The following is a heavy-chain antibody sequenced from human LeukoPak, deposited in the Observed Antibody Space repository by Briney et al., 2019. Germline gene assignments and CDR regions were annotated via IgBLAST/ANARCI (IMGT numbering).Heavy chain of an antibody. CDR3: ARASPENDFFDY. CDR1: GGSFSGYY. Sequence: SVTLSLTCAVYGGSFSGYYWSWIRQPPGKGLEWIGEINHSGSTNYNPSLKSRVTISVDTSKNQFSLKLSSVTAADTAVYYCARASPENDFFDYWGQGTLVTVSS. CDR2: INHSGST. D-gene: IGHD3-3*01. V-gene: IGHV4-34*01. J-gene: IGHJ4*02.